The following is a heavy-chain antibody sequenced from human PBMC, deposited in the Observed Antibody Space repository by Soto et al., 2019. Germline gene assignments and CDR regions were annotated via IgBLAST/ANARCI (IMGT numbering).Heavy chain of an antibody. CDR3: ARDLPTATVTPGGDY. CDR1: GYTFTGYY. V-gene: IGHV1-2*02. CDR2: INPNSGGT. Sequence: VASVKVSCKASGYTFTGYYMHWVRQAPGQGLEWMGWINPNSGGTNYAQKFQGRVTMTRDTSISTAYMELSRLRSDDTAVYYCARDLPTATVTPGGDYWGQGTLVTVSS. J-gene: IGHJ4*02. D-gene: IGHD4-17*01.